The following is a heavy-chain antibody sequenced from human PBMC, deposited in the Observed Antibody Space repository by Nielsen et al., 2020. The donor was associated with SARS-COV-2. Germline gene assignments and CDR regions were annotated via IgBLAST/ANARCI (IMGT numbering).Heavy chain of an antibody. CDR3: AKVKVGGSYDAFDI. Sequence: GESLKISCAASGFTFSDYAMSWVRRAPGKGLQWVSAVNKRGDSPFYADSVKGRFTISRDNAKNSLYLQMNSLRAEDTALYYCAKVKVGGSYDAFDIWGQGTMVTVSS. J-gene: IGHJ3*02. CDR2: VNKRGDSP. CDR1: GFTFSDYA. D-gene: IGHD1-26*01. V-gene: IGHV3-20*04.